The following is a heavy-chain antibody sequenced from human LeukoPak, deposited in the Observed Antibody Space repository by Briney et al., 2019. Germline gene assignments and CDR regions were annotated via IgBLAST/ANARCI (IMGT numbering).Heavy chain of an antibody. CDR3: VGSSGWLFDY. CDR1: GFTFSNYW. J-gene: IGHJ4*02. V-gene: IGHV3-7*01. D-gene: IGHD6-19*01. CDR2: IKEDGSRI. Sequence: GGSLRLSCAGTGFTFSNYWMNWVRQAPEKGLEWVANIKEDGSRINYVDSVKGRFTISRDNAKNSVCLQMDNLRAEDTAVYYCVGSSGWLFDYWGQGILVAVSS.